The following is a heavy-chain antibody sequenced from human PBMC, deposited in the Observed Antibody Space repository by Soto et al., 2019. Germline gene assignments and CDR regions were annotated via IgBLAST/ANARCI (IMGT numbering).Heavy chain of an antibody. V-gene: IGHV3-48*02. J-gene: IGHJ6*02. CDR2: ISSSSSTI. Sequence: GGSLRLSCAASGFTFSSYSMNWVRQAPGKGLEWVSYISSSSSTIYYADSVKGRFTISRDNAKNSLYLQMNSLRDEDTAVYYCARGCSSTSCYAGFYYYYGMDVWGQGTTVTVSS. CDR3: ARGCSSTSCYAGFYYYYGMDV. D-gene: IGHD2-2*01. CDR1: GFTFSSYS.